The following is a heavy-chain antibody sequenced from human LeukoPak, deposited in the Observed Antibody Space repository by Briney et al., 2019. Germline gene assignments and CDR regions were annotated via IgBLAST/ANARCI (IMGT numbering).Heavy chain of an antibody. CDR3: ARVADDSSGDYYFDY. J-gene: IGHJ4*02. Sequence: SVKVSCKASGGTFSSYAISWVRQAPGHGLEWMGGIIPIFGTANYAQIFQGRVTITTDESTRTAYMELSSLRSEDTAVYYCARVADDSSGDYYFDYWGQGTLVTVSS. CDR2: IIPIFGTA. D-gene: IGHD3-22*01. V-gene: IGHV1-69*05. CDR1: GGTFSSYA.